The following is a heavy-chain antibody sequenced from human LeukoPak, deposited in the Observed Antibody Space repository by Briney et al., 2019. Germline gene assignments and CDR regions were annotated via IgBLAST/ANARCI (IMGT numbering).Heavy chain of an antibody. CDR3: AKDPRIRDIVVVTAISVDWYFDL. V-gene: IGHV4-39*02. CDR1: GGSISSSSYY. Sequence: PSETLSLTCTVSGGSISSSSYYWGWIRQPPGKGLEWIGSIYYSGSTYYNPSLKSRVTISVDTSKNQFSLKLSSVTAADTAVYYCAKDPRIRDIVVVTAISVDWYFDLWGRGTLVTVSS. CDR2: IYYSGST. D-gene: IGHD2-21*02. J-gene: IGHJ2*01.